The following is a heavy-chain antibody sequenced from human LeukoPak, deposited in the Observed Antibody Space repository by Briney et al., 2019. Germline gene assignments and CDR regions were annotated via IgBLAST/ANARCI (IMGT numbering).Heavy chain of an antibody. CDR1: AFTFSSFA. CDR3: ARYDGGSGPFDY. V-gene: IGHV3-53*01. Sequence: GGSLRLSCAASAFTFSSFAMSWVRQAPGKGLEWVSVLYNGGNTYYADSVKGQFAVSRDNSKNTLYLQMNSLRAEDTAVYYCARYDGGSGPFDYWGQGTLVTVSS. CDR2: LYNGGNT. D-gene: IGHD3-10*01. J-gene: IGHJ4*02.